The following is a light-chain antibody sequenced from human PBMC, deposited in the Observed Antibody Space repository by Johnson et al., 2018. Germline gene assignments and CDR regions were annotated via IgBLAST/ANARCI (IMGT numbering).Light chain of an antibody. CDR2: ENN. Sequence: QSVLTQPPSVSAAPGQKVTISCSGSSSNIGNNYVSWYQQLPGTAPKLLIYENNKRPSGIPDRFSGSTSGTSATLAITGLQTGDEAYYYCGTWDSSLSAGNVFGTGTKVTVL. J-gene: IGLJ1*01. CDR1: SSNIGNNY. V-gene: IGLV1-51*02. CDR3: GTWDSSLSAGNV.